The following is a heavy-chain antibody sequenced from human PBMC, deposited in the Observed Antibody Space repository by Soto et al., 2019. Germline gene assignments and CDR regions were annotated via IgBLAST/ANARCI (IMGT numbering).Heavy chain of an antibody. Sequence: QVQLVQSGAEVKKPGSSVKVSCKASGGTFSSYAISWVRQAPGQGLEWMGGIIPIFGKGNYAPKFQGRVTINADESTTTTDMALSSPRSEDTAVYYCAGRKAARPPWYYYYAMDVWGQGTTVTVSS. CDR2: IIPIFGKG. CDR3: AGRKAARPPWYYYYAMDV. CDR1: GGTFSSYA. J-gene: IGHJ6*02. D-gene: IGHD6-6*01. V-gene: IGHV1-69*01.